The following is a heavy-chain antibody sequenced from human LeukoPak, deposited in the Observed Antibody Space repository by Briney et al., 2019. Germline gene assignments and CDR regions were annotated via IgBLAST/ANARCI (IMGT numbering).Heavy chain of an antibody. CDR1: GYTVSSYT. V-gene: IGHV1-3*01. D-gene: IGHD3-3*01. Sequence: ASVKVSCKASGYTVSSYTIHWVRQAPGQRPEWMGWINAGNGKSKFSQKFQGRVIITRDTSASTAYMELSSLRSEDTAVYFCARDAARIAVFGVAYYFDYWGQGTLVTVSS. J-gene: IGHJ4*02. CDR3: ARDAARIAVFGVAYYFDY. CDR2: INAGNGKS.